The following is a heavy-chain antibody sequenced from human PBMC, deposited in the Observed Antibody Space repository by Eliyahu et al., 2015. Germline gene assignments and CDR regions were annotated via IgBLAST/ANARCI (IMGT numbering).Heavy chain of an antibody. J-gene: IGHJ6*02. D-gene: IGHD3-9*01. V-gene: IGHV3-23*01. CDR2: VSTSGGTT. CDR1: GFTFXKXA. Sequence: EVQLLESGGGLIQPGGSLRLSCAASGFTFXKXAMXGLGRAPGVSTSGGTTYYADSVKGRFTISRDNSKNTLYLQMNNLRAEDTAVYFCAKVEGVLGRYDILTGFTPYYYYGMDVWGQGTTVTVSS. CDR3: AKVEGVLGRYDILTGFTPYYYYGMDV.